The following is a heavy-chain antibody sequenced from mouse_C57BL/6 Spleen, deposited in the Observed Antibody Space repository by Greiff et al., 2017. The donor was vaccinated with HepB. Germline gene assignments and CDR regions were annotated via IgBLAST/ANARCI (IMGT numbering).Heavy chain of an antibody. V-gene: IGHV5-17*01. Sequence: EVKLVESGGGLVKPGGSLKLSCAASGFTFSDYGMHWVRQAPEKGLEWVAYISSGSSTIYYADTVKGRFTISRDNAKNTLFLQMTSLRSEDTAMYYCARSRIYDGYYYFDYWGQGTTLTVSS. CDR2: ISSGSSTI. CDR1: GFTFSDYG. J-gene: IGHJ2*01. CDR3: ARSRIYDGYYYFDY. D-gene: IGHD2-3*01.